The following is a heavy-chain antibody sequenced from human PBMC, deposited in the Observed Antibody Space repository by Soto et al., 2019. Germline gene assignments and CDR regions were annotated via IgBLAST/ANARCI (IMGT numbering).Heavy chain of an antibody. Sequence: QVQLVQSGAEVKKPGSSVKVSCKASGGTFSSYAISWVRQAPGQGLEWMGGIIPIFGTANYAQKFQGRVTITADESTSTAYMELSSVRSEDTAVYFCARRDVYNLVFDYWGEGTLVTVSS. CDR2: IIPIFGTA. CDR3: ARRDVYNLVFDY. V-gene: IGHV1-69*01. D-gene: IGHD1-1*01. J-gene: IGHJ4*02. CDR1: GGTFSSYA.